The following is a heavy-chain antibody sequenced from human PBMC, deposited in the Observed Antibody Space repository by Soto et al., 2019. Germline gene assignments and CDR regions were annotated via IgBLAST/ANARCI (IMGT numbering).Heavy chain of an antibody. CDR1: GYTLSTYG. Sequence: QVQLVQSGPEVKKPGASVKVSCKASGYTLSTYGFSWVRQAPGQGLEWVGWIGAHNGDTTYAQKFQGRVTMTTDTTTTTYYMELRSLTFDDTAVYFCARDWRGAEGFDPWGQGTLVIVSS. D-gene: IGHD3-3*01. J-gene: IGHJ5*02. V-gene: IGHV1-18*01. CDR3: ARDWRGAEGFDP. CDR2: IGAHNGDT.